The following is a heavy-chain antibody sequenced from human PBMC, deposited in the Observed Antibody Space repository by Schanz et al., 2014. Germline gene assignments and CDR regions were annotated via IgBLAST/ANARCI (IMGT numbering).Heavy chain of an antibody. CDR2: ISGTTTYT. J-gene: IGHJ4*01. Sequence: QVQLVESGGGVVQPGRSLRLSCAASGFTISDYYMSWIRQAPGKGLEWVSYISGTTTYTNYADSVKGRFTISRDNAKNSLYLQMNSLRAEDTAVYYCAREQIMAAAGLVDYWGHGTLVTVSS. V-gene: IGHV3-11*05. D-gene: IGHD6-13*01. CDR3: AREQIMAAAGLVDY. CDR1: GFTISDYY.